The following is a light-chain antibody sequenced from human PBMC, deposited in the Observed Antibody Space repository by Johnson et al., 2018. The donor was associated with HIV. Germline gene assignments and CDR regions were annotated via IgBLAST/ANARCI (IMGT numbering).Light chain of an antibody. J-gene: IGLJ1*01. Sequence: QSVLTQPPSVSAAPGQKVTISCSGSSSNIGNNYVSWYQQLPGTAPKLLIYENNKRPSGIPDRFSGSKSGTSATLGITGLQTGDEADYYCGTWDSSLSPYVFVTGTKVTVL. CDR2: ENN. CDR3: GTWDSSLSPYV. CDR1: SSNIGNNY. V-gene: IGLV1-51*02.